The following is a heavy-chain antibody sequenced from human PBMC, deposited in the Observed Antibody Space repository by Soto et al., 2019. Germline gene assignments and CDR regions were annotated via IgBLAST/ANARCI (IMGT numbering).Heavy chain of an antibody. V-gene: IGHV3-21*01. CDR2: ISIGSTYI. CDR1: GFTFSGYG. Sequence: EVQLVESGGGLVKPGGSLRLSCAAPGFTFSGYGMIWVRQAPGKGLEWVSSISIGSTYIFYADSVKGRFTISRDDAKNSLYLQMNSLRAEDTAVYFCARSTRNWFDPWGQGTLVTVSS. CDR3: ARSTRNWFDP. D-gene: IGHD2-2*01. J-gene: IGHJ5*02.